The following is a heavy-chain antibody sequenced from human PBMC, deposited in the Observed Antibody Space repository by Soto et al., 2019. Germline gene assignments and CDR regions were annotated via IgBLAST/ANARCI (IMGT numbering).Heavy chain of an antibody. D-gene: IGHD3-10*01. CDR2: ILNDGSNR. V-gene: IGHV3-33*01. Sequence: QVQLVESGGGVVQPGRSLRLSCAAPEFTFSNYGMHWVRQAPGKGLEWVAVILNDGSNRYHADSVKDRFTISRDNSKNTLYLQMNSLRAEDTAVYYCARDDEYSGNGMDVWGQGTTVTVS. J-gene: IGHJ6*02. CDR1: EFTFSNYG. CDR3: ARDDEYSGNGMDV.